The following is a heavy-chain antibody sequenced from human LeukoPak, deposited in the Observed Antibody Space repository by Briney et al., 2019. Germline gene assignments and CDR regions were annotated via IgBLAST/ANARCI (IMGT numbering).Heavy chain of an antibody. CDR3: TTITMVRGVIFSALGY. V-gene: IGHV3-49*04. CDR1: GFTFGDYT. CDR2: IRNKAYGETT. Sequence: PGGSLRLSCTASGFTFGDYTMSWVRQAPGKGLEWVGFIRNKAYGETTEYAASVKGRFTISRDDSKNIAYLQMNSLKTEDTAVYYCTTITMVRGVIFSALGYWGQGTLVTVSS. J-gene: IGHJ4*02. D-gene: IGHD3-10*01.